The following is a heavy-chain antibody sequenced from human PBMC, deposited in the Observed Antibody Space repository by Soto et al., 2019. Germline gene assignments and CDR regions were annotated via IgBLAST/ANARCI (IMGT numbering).Heavy chain of an antibody. D-gene: IGHD6-19*01. V-gene: IGHV1-3*01. Sequence: GASVKVSCKASGYTFTSYAMHWVRQAPGQSLEWMGWINAGNGNTKYSQKFQGRVTITRDTSASTAYMELSSLRSEDTAVYYCARGPHRIAVYGMDVWGQGTKVTVYS. CDR1: GYTFTSYA. CDR2: INAGNGNT. CDR3: ARGPHRIAVYGMDV. J-gene: IGHJ6*02.